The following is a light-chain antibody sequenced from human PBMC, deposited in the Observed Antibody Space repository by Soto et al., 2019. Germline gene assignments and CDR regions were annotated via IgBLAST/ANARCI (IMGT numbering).Light chain of an antibody. CDR2: DAS. V-gene: IGKV1-5*01. CDR3: QQYGSYPRT. CDR1: ETITTS. Sequence: IQMTQSRSTLSASVVDGVTITCRASETITTSLAWYQQQPGTAPKVLIYDASTLESGVPSRFSGSGSGTEFTLTISSLQPADFATYYCQQYGSYPRTFGQGTKVDI. J-gene: IGKJ1*01.